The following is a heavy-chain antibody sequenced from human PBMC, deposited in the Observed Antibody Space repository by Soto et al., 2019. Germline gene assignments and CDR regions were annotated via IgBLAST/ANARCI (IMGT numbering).Heavy chain of an antibody. CDR3: AKQAATGDYYYDGMDV. J-gene: IGHJ6*02. V-gene: IGHV3-30*18. CDR2: ISYDGSNK. D-gene: IGHD6-13*01. Sequence: QVQLVESGGGVVQPGRSLRLSCAASGFTFSSYGMHWVRQAPGKGLEWVAVISYDGSNKYYADSVKGRFTISRDNSKNTFDLQMNSLRAEDTAEYYCAKQAATGDYYYDGMDVWGQGTTVTVSS. CDR1: GFTFSSYG.